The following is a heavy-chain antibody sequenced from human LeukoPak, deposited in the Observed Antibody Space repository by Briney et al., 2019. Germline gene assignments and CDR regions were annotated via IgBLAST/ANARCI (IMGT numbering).Heavy chain of an antibody. CDR2: MNPNTGNT. D-gene: IGHD6-19*01. CDR3: ARGTRIAVEL. Sequence: ASVKVSCKASGHTFTSYDINWVRQASGQGLEWMGWMNPNTGNTGYAQTFQGRVTMTRDMSTSTVCMELSSLISEDTAMYYCARGTRIAVELWGQGTMVTVSS. CDR1: GHTFTSYD. J-gene: IGHJ3*01. V-gene: IGHV1-8*02.